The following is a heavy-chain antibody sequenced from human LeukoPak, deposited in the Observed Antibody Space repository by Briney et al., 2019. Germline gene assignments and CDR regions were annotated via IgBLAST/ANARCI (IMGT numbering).Heavy chain of an antibody. J-gene: IGHJ6*04. V-gene: IGHV5-10-1*01. CDR3: ARLVYSSSWGNYYYYGMDA. Sequence: PGESLKISCKGSGYSFTSYWISWVRQMPGKGLEWMGRIDPSDSYTNYSPSFQGRVTISADKSISTAYLQWSSLKASDTAMYYCARLVYSSSWGNYYYYGMDAWGEGTTVTVSS. CDR2: IDPSDSYT. CDR1: GYSFTSYW. D-gene: IGHD6-13*01.